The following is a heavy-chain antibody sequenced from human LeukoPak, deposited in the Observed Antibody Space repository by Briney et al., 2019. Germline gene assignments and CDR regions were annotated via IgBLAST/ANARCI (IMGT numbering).Heavy chain of an antibody. CDR1: GYTFTGYY. J-gene: IGHJ5*02. D-gene: IGHD3-9*01. CDR2: IYPNSGGT. V-gene: IGHV1-2*02. CDR3: ARKYDILTDNDNWFGP. Sequence: GASVKVSCKASGYTFTGYYMHWVRQAPGQGLEWMGWIYPNSGGTNYAQKFQGRVTVTRDTSISTGYMELSRLRSDDTAVYYCARKYDILTDNDNWFGPWGQGTLVTVSS.